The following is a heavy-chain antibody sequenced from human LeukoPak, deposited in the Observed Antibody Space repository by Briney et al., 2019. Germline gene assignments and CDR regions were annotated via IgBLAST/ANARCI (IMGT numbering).Heavy chain of an antibody. D-gene: IGHD1/OR15-1a*01. CDR2: VSAVSNYI. CDR1: GFTFSAYT. Sequence: GGSLRLSCAASGFTFSAYTVAWVRQAPGRGLEWVSSVSAVSNYIYYADSVKGRFTISRDNSKNTLYLQMNSLRAEDTAVYYCARDLGLTGTNYVFDYWGQGTLVTVSS. V-gene: IGHV3-21*01. J-gene: IGHJ4*02. CDR3: ARDLGLTGTNYVFDY.